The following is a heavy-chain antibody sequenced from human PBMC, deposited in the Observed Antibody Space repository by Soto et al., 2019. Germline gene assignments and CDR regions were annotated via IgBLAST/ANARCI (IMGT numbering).Heavy chain of an antibody. D-gene: IGHD1-26*01. CDR3: ARGGRSGSYGYFEY. V-gene: IGHV1-18*04. CDR1: GYTFISYS. Sequence: GASVKVSCKASGYTFISYSISWVRQAPGQGLEWMGWISAYNGDTNYAQKLQGRVTMTTDTSTSTAYMELRSLRSDDTAVYYCARGGRSGSYGYFEYWGQGTLVTVS. J-gene: IGHJ4*02. CDR2: ISAYNGDT.